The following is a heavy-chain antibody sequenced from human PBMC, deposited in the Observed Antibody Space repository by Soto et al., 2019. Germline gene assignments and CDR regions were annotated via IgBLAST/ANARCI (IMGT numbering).Heavy chain of an antibody. CDR3: ARLAPCSGGNCYSRPLDS. CDR1: ADTFANYG. V-gene: IGHV1-18*01. D-gene: IGHD2-15*01. J-gene: IGHJ4*02. CDR2: ITPSNGDT. Sequence: QVQLLQSGAEAKKPGASVKVSCKASADTFANYGISWVRQAPGQGPEWMGWITPSNGDTNYAQKFQGRVIMTTDTSTSTAYMEVRSLRSDDTAVYYCARLAPCSGGNCYSRPLDSWVQGTLVTVSS.